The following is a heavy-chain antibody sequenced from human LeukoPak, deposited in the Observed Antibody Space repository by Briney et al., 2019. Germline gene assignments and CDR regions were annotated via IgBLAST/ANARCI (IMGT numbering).Heavy chain of an antibody. D-gene: IGHD3-10*01. V-gene: IGHV3-9*01. Sequence: PGGSLRLSCAASGFTFDDYAMHWVRQGPGKGLEWVSGIDWHSGNIGYADSVKGRFTISRDNAKNSLYLQMNSLRAEDTALYYCAKDNSPFYYGSGSHFDVMGGDSYYGMDVWGQGTSVTVSS. J-gene: IGHJ6*02. CDR1: GFTFDDYA. CDR3: AKDNSPFYYGSGSHFDVMGGDSYYGMDV. CDR2: IDWHSGNI.